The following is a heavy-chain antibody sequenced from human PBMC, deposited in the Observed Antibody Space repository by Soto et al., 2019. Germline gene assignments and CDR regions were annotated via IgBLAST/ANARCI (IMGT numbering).Heavy chain of an antibody. CDR2: VSYDGSYK. V-gene: IGHV3-30*18. Sequence: GGSLRLSCAVSGFTFSDYGMHWVRQAPGKGLEWVAVVSYDGSYKYYADSVKGRFTVSRDLSGNTLFLQMNSLRLGDTAVYFCAKEMYPRTVLDSSSPWGDYWGQGTLVTVSS. CDR1: GFTFSDYG. J-gene: IGHJ4*02. D-gene: IGHD6-6*01. CDR3: AKEMYPRTVLDSSSPWGDY.